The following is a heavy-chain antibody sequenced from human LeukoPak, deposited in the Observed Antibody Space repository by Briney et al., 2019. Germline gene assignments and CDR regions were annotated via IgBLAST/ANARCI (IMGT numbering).Heavy chain of an antibody. CDR1: GFTFSSYA. V-gene: IGHV3-23*01. CDR3: ANMPPGYCSGGSCYPRDY. Sequence: GGSLRLSCAASGFTFSSYAMSWVRQAPGKGLEWVSAISGSGGSTYYADSVKGRFTISRDNSKNTLYLQMNSLRAEDTAVYYCANMPPGYCSGGSCYPRDYWGQGTLVTVTS. D-gene: IGHD2-15*01. CDR2: ISGSGGST. J-gene: IGHJ4*02.